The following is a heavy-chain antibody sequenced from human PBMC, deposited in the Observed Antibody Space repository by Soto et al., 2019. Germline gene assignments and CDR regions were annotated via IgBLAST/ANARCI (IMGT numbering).Heavy chain of an antibody. CDR3: ARVLRTAVDN. CDR1: GFTFSNYA. Sequence: QVQLVESGGGVVQPGRSRRLSCAASGFTFSNYAMHWVRQAPGKGLEWVAVISYDGNNKYFADSVKGRFTISRDNSKNTLYLQVNSLRAEDTAVYYCARVLRTAVDNWGQGTLVTVSS. D-gene: IGHD6-13*01. CDR2: ISYDGNNK. J-gene: IGHJ4*02. V-gene: IGHV3-30-3*01.